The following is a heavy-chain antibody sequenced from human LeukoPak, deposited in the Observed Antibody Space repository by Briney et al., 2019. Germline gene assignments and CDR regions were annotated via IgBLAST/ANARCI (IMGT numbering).Heavy chain of an antibody. CDR1: GGTFSSYA. CDR2: IIPIFGTA. V-gene: IGHV1-69*01. Sequence: RASVKVSCKASGGTFSSYAISWVRQAPGQGLEWMGGIIPIFGTANYAQKLQGRVTITADESTSTAYMELSSLRSEDTAVYYCARGPNNQVVRGVIGYYYMDVWGKGTTVTVSS. D-gene: IGHD3-10*01. CDR3: ARGPNNQVVRGVIGYYYMDV. J-gene: IGHJ6*03.